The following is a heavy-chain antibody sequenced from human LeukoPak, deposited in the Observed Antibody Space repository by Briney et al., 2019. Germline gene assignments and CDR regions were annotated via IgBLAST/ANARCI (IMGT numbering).Heavy chain of an antibody. CDR1: GFTFSNYG. CDR2: VRFDGNNK. D-gene: IGHD1-26*01. CDR3: AKTNGSPDY. V-gene: IGHV3-30*02. J-gene: IGHJ4*02. Sequence: PGGSLRLSCAASGFTFSNYGMHWVRQAPGKGLEWVAFVRFDGNNKYYGDSVKGRFTISRVNSKNTLYLQMNSLRAEDTAVYYCAKTNGSPDYWGQGTLVTVSS.